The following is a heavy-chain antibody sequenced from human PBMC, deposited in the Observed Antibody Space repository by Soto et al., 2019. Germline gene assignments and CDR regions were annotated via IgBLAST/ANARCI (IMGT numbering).Heavy chain of an antibody. CDR1: GGTFSSYA. V-gene: IGHV1-69*06. D-gene: IGHD4-17*01. J-gene: IGHJ3*02. CDR3: ARDSKTTVTTEGGAFDI. CDR2: IIPIFGTA. Sequence: QVQLVQSGAEVKKPGSSVKVSCKASGGTFSSYAISWVRQAPGQGLEWMGGIIPIFGTANYAQKLQGRVTMTTDTSTSTAYMELRSLRSDDTAVYYCARDSKTTVTTEGGAFDIWGQGTMVTVSS.